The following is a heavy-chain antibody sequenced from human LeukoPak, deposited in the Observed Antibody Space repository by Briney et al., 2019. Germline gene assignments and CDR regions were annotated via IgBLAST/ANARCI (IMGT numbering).Heavy chain of an antibody. J-gene: IGHJ4*02. D-gene: IGHD3-10*01. CDR3: ARTPMVRGVIITEIDY. Sequence: GGSLRLSCAASGFTFSSYAMSWVRQAPGKGLEWVSAISGSGGSTYYADSVKGRFTISRDNSKNTLYLQMNSLRAEDTAVYYCARTPMVRGVIITEIDYWGQGTLVTVSS. CDR1: GFTFSSYA. V-gene: IGHV3-23*01. CDR2: ISGSGGST.